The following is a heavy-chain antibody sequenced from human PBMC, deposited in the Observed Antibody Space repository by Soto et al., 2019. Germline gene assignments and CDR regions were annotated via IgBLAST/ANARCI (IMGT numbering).Heavy chain of an antibody. Sequence: GGSLILSCAASGFTFSSYCMHWVRQAPGKGLEWVAVIWYDGSNKYYADSVKGRFTISRDNSKNTLYLQMNSLRAEDTAVYYCARGCPYGSSWFCHFDYWGQGTLVTVSS. J-gene: IGHJ4*02. CDR1: GFTFSSYC. V-gene: IGHV3-33*01. D-gene: IGHD6-13*01. CDR3: ARGCPYGSSWFCHFDY. CDR2: IWYDGSNK.